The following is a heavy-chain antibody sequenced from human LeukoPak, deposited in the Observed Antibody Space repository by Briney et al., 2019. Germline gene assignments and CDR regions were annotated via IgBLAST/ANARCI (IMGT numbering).Heavy chain of an antibody. J-gene: IGHJ4*02. CDR1: GGSISSSSYY. D-gene: IGHD6-13*01. V-gene: IGHV4-39*01. CDR2: IYYSGST. Sequence: KPSETLSLTCTVSGGSISSSSYYWGWIRQPPGKGLEWIGSIYYSGSTYYNPSLKSRVTISVDTSKNQFSLKLSSVTAADTAVYYCARVGWSSRYYFDYWGQGTLVTVSS. CDR3: ARVGWSSRYYFDY.